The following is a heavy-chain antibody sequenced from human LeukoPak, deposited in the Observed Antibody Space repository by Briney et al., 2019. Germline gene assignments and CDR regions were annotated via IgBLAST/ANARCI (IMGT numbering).Heavy chain of an antibody. J-gene: IGHJ4*02. CDR1: GGSFSGYY. CDR3: ARVYDYVCAVDY. D-gene: IGHD3-16*01. V-gene: IGHV4-34*01. Sequence: SETLSLTCAVYGGSFSGYYWSWIRQPPGKGLEWIGEINHSGSTNCNPSLKSRVTISVDTSKNQFSLKLSSVTAADTAVYYCARVYDYVCAVDYWGQGTLVTVSS. CDR2: INHSGST.